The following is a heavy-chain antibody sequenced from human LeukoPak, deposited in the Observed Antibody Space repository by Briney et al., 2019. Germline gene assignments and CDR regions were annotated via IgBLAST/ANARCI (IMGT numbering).Heavy chain of an antibody. J-gene: IGHJ5*02. CDR2: ILYDGSNK. D-gene: IGHD5-24*01. CDR3: AKDLTVEMATMGFDP. CDR1: GFTFSSYC. V-gene: IGHV3-33*06. Sequence: GGSLRLSCAASGFTFSSYCMHWVRPAPGNGLVWVAAILYDGSNKYYADSVKGRFTISRDNSKNTLYLQMNSLTAEDTAVYYCAKDLTVEMATMGFDPWGQGTLVTVSS.